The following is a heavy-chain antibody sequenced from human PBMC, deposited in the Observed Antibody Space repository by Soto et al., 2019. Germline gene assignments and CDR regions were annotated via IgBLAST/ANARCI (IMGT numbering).Heavy chain of an antibody. Sequence: QVQLVQSGAEVKKPGSSVKVSCKASGGTFSSYAISWVRQAPGQGLEWMGGIIPIFGTANYAQKFQGRVTITADESTSTAYMELSSLRSEDTAVYYCAREGNEDFDWTRKAPGGFDYWGQGTLVTVSS. V-gene: IGHV1-69*01. D-gene: IGHD3-9*01. CDR2: IIPIFGTA. J-gene: IGHJ4*02. CDR3: AREGNEDFDWTRKAPGGFDY. CDR1: GGTFSSYA.